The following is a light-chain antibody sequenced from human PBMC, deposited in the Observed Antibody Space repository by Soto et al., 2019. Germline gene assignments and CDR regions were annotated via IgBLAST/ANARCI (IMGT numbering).Light chain of an antibody. CDR1: QNVNIN. CDR2: GAS. Sequence: EIVMTQSPVTLSVSPGERVTLSCRASQNVNINLAWYQQRPGQAPRVLIYGASNRASGIPDRFSGSGSGTDFTLTISSLEPDDFALYYCQQYKDWSPLSFGGGIRVEIK. J-gene: IGKJ4*01. V-gene: IGKV3D-15*01. CDR3: QQYKDWSPLS.